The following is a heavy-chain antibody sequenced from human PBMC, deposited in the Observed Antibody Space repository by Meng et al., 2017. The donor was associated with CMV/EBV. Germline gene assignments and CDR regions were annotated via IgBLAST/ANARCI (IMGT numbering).Heavy chain of an antibody. D-gene: IGHD4-17*01. J-gene: IGHJ2*01. V-gene: IGHV1-69*01. CDR1: GGTFSSYA. CDR3: AREVDDYGDGWYFDL. Sequence: QGRLVQSGAGVKKPGSSVKVSVKASGGTFSSYAISWVRQAPGQGLEWMGGIIPIFGTANYAQKFQGRVTITADESTSTAYMELSSLRSEDTAVYYCAREVDDYGDGWYFDLWGRGTLVTVSS. CDR2: IIPIFGTA.